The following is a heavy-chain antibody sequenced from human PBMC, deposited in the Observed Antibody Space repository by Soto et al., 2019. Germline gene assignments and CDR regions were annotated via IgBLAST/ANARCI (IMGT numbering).Heavy chain of an antibody. CDR3: AREGDPSYYYDSSGYNPSDY. D-gene: IGHD3-22*01. Sequence: GASVKVSCKASGGTFSSYAISWVRQAPGQGLEWMGWIIPNSGNAGYAQKLQGRVTMTRNTSISTAYMELSSLRSEDTAVYYCAREGDPSYYYDSSGYNPSDYWGQGTLVTVSS. J-gene: IGHJ4*02. CDR2: IIPNSGNA. V-gene: IGHV1-8*02. CDR1: GGTFSSYA.